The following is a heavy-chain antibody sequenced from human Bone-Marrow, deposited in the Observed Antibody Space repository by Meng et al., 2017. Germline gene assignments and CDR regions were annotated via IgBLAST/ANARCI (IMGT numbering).Heavy chain of an antibody. D-gene: IGHD3-22*01. CDR1: GFTFSSYA. Sequence: GGSLRLSCAASGFTFSSYAMHWVRQAPGKGLEYVSAISSNGGSTYYANSVKGRFTISRDNSKNTLYLQMGSLRAEDMAVYYCARGYYYQIGAFAIWGQGTMVTVSS. J-gene: IGHJ3*02. CDR2: ISSNGGST. CDR3: ARGYYYQIGAFAI. V-gene: IGHV3-64*01.